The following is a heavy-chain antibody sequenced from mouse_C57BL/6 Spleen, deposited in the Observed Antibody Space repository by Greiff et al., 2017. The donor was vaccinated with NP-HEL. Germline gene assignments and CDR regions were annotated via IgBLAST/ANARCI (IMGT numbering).Heavy chain of an antibody. D-gene: IGHD3-2*02. Sequence: EVQLQQSGAELVRPGASVKLSCTASGFNIKDDYMHWVKQRPEQGLEWIGWIDPENGDTEYASKFQGKATITADTSSNTAYLQLSSLTSEDTAVYYCTRQRSQRGDAMDYWGQGTSVTVSS. CDR1: GFNIKDDY. CDR2: IDPENGDT. CDR3: TRQRSQRGDAMDY. J-gene: IGHJ4*01. V-gene: IGHV14-4*01.